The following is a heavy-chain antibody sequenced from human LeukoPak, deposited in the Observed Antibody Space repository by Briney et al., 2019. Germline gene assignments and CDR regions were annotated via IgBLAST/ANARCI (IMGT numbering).Heavy chain of an antibody. J-gene: IGHJ6*03. V-gene: IGHV1-2*02. CDR2: INPNSGGT. Sequence: GASVKVSCKASGYTFTSYGISWVRQAPGQGLEWMGWINPNSGGTNYAQKFQGRVTMTRDTSISTAYMELSRLRSDDTAVYYCARGGITMVRGVGYYYYYYMDVWGKGTTVTVSS. CDR1: GYTFTSYG. D-gene: IGHD3-10*01. CDR3: ARGGITMVRGVGYYYYYYMDV.